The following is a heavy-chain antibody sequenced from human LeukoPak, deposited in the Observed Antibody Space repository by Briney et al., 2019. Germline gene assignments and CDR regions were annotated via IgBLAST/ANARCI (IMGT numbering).Heavy chain of an antibody. D-gene: IGHD4-23*01. V-gene: IGHV4-39*07. CDR3: ARDLGLTHLDY. CDR2: IYYSGST. CDR1: GGSISSRSYY. Sequence: SETLSLTCTVSGGSISSRSYYWGWIRQPPGKGLEWIGSIYYSGSTYYNPSLKSRVTISVDTSKNQFSLKLSSVTAADTAVYYCARDLGLTHLDYWGQGALVTVSS. J-gene: IGHJ4*02.